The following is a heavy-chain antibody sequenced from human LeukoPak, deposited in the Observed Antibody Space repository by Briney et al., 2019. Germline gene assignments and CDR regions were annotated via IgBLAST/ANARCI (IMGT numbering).Heavy chain of an antibody. V-gene: IGHV4-39*01. Sequence: SETLSLTCTVSGGSISSSSYYWSWIRQPPGKGLEWIGSIYYSGSTYYNPSLKSRVTISVDTSKNQFSLKLSSVTAADTAVYYCARHSGFYGYFDYWGQGTLVTVSS. J-gene: IGHJ4*02. CDR3: ARHSGFYGYFDY. CDR2: IYYSGST. CDR1: GGSISSSSYY. D-gene: IGHD3-10*01.